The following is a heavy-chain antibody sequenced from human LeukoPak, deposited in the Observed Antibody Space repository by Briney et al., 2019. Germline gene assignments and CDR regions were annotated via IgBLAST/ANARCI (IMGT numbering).Heavy chain of an antibody. D-gene: IGHD3-3*01. Sequence: PSETLSLTCTVSGGSISSSSYYWGWIRQPPGKGLEWIGSIYYSGSTYYNPSLKSRVTISVDTSKNQFSLKLSSVTAADTAVYYCARDRPHWGYDFWSGYPSWYYFDYWGQGTLVTVSS. CDR3: ARDRPHWGYDFWSGYPSWYYFDY. CDR2: IYYSGST. V-gene: IGHV4-39*02. CDR1: GGSISSSSYY. J-gene: IGHJ4*02.